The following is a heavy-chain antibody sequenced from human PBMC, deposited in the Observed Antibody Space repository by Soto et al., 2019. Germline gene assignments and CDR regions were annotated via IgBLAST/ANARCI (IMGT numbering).Heavy chain of an antibody. Sequence: GGSLRLSCAASGFTFSSYAMSWVRQAPGKGLEWVSAISGSGGSTYYADSVKGRFTISRDNSKNTLYLQMDSLRAEDTAVYYCAKDLVGGGYSSWGQGTLVTVSS. V-gene: IGHV3-23*01. D-gene: IGHD5-18*01. J-gene: IGHJ4*02. CDR2: ISGSGGST. CDR1: GFTFSSYA. CDR3: AKDLVGGGYSS.